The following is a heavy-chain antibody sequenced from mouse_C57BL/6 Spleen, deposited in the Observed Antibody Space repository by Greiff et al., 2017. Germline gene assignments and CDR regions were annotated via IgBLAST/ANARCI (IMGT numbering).Heavy chain of an antibody. CDR3: ARAVLLLRPFDY. D-gene: IGHD1-1*01. V-gene: IGHV1-80*01. CDR1: GYAFSSYW. J-gene: IGHJ2*01. Sequence: VQVVESGAELVKPGASVKISCKASGYAFSSYWMNWVKQRPGKGLEWIGQIYPGDGDTNYNGKFKGKATLTADKSSSTAYMQLSSLTSEDSAVYFCARAVLLLRPFDYWGQGTTLTVSS. CDR2: IYPGDGDT.